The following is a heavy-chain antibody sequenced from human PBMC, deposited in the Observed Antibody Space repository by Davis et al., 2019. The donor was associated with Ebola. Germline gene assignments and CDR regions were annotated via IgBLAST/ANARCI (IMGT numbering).Heavy chain of an antibody. J-gene: IGHJ3*02. V-gene: IGHV5-51*01. CDR2: IYTGDSDT. D-gene: IGHD1-20*01. CDR1: GNSFTSFW. Sequence: GESLKISCTGSGNSFTSFWIGWVRQMPGKGLEWMGLIYTGDSDTRYSPSFRGQVTISADKSIRTAYLQWSGLKASDTAMYYCASLRRTITGMDDAFDIWGQGTMVTVSS. CDR3: ASLRRTITGMDDAFDI.